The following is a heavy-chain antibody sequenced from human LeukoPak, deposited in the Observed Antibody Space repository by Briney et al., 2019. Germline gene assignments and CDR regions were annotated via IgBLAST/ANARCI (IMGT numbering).Heavy chain of an antibody. V-gene: IGHV1-24*01. J-gene: IGHJ5*02. CDR3: ATARVNSVGNVWFDP. CDR2: FDPEDGET. D-gene: IGHD3-10*01. Sequence: GASVKVSCKVSGYTLTELSMHWVRQAPGKGLEWMGSFDPEDGETIYAQKFRGRVTMTEDTSTDTAYMELSSLRSEDTAVYYCATARVNSVGNVWFDPWGQGTLVTVSS. CDR1: GYTLTELS.